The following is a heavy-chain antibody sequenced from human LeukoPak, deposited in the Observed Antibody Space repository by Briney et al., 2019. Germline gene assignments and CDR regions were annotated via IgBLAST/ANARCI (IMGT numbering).Heavy chain of an antibody. J-gene: IGHJ4*02. CDR2: ISSSGSTI. CDR3: AREGRDSGSYYSLDY. Sequence: GGSLRLSCAASGFTFSSYEMNRVRQAPGKGLEWVSYISSSGSTIYYADSVKGRFTISRDNAKNSLYLQMNSLRAEDTAVYYCAREGRDSGSYYSLDYWGQGTLVTVSS. CDR1: GFTFSSYE. V-gene: IGHV3-48*03. D-gene: IGHD1-26*01.